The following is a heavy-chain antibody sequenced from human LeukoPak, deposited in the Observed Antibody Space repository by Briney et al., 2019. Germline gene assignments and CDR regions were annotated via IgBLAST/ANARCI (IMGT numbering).Heavy chain of an antibody. CDR2: ISAYNGNT. CDR3: ARAGWYYYDSSGYRVPAGWFDP. Sequence: ASVKVSCKASGYTFTSYGISWVRQAPGQGLEWMGWISAYNGNTNYAQKLQGRVTMTTDTSTSTAYMELRSLRSDDTAVYYCARAGWYYYDSSGYRVPAGWFDPWGQGTLVTVSS. J-gene: IGHJ5*02. D-gene: IGHD3-22*01. V-gene: IGHV1-18*01. CDR1: GYTFTSYG.